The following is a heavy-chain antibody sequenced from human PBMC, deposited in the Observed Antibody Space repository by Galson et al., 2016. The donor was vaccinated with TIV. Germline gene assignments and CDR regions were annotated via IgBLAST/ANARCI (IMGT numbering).Heavy chain of an antibody. CDR1: GFTFSNAW. D-gene: IGHD2-2*01. J-gene: IGHJ5*02. Sequence: SLRLSCAASGFTFSNAWMSWVRQAPGKGLEWVGRIKSETDGGTTDYAAPVKGRFTISRDDSKNTLYLQMNTLKTEDTAVYYCHCSSTSCYVRWFDPWGQGTLFTVSS. CDR3: HCSSTSCYVRWFDP. CDR2: IKSETDGGTT. V-gene: IGHV3-15*01.